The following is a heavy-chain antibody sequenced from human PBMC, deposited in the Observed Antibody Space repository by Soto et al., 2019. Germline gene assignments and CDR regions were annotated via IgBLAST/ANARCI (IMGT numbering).Heavy chain of an antibody. D-gene: IGHD6-19*01. J-gene: IGHJ3*02. CDR3: ARPYRSDWYGTFDI. Sequence: QVQLQESGPGLVKPSETLSLTCTVSGGSIIRYYWSWIRQPPGKGLEWIGCVYNSGGTDYNTSLKSRVTISVDTSKNQFSLKLSSVTAADTAVYYCARPYRSDWYGTFDIWGQGTMVTVSS. CDR2: VYNSGGT. V-gene: IGHV4-59*08. CDR1: GGSIIRYY.